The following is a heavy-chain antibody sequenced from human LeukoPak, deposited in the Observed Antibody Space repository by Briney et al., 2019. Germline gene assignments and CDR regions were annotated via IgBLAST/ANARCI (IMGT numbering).Heavy chain of an antibody. CDR2: IYYSGST. Sequence: SETLSLTCTVSRGSISSYFRNWIRQPPGKGLEWIGYIYYSGSTKYNPSLKSRVTISVDTSKNQFSLKLSSVTAADTAVYYCARQMVPYFDYWGQGTLVTVSS. D-gene: IGHD2-8*01. J-gene: IGHJ4*02. CDR3: ARQMVPYFDY. V-gene: IGHV4-59*03. CDR1: RGSISSYF.